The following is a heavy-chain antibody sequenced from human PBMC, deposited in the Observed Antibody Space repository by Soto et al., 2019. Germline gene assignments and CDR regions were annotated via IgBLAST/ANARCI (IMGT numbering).Heavy chain of an antibody. D-gene: IGHD3-10*01. V-gene: IGHV1-18*01. Sequence: ASVKVSCKASGYTFTSYGISWVRQAPGQGLEWMGWISAYNGNTNYAQKLQGRVTMTTDTSTSTAYMELRSLRSDDTAVYYCARGATHVLLRFGRLLYGMHFRGQATTGTVS. CDR2: ISAYNGNT. CDR1: GYTFTSYG. CDR3: ARGATHVLLRFGRLLYGMHF. J-gene: IGHJ6*02.